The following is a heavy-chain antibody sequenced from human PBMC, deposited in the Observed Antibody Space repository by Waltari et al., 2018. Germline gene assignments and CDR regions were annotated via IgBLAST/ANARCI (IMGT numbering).Heavy chain of an antibody. Sequence: EVQLVESGGGLVQPGGSLRLSCAASGFTVSSNYMSWVRQAPGKGLEWVSVIYSVCSTDYADSVKGRCTISRDNSKNTLYLQMNSLRTEDTALYYCAKDGSNSVYYYYYGMDVWGQGTTVTVSS. D-gene: IGHD4-4*01. V-gene: IGHV3-66*02. CDR1: GFTVSSNY. CDR2: IYSVCST. CDR3: AKDGSNSVYYYYYGMDV. J-gene: IGHJ6*02.